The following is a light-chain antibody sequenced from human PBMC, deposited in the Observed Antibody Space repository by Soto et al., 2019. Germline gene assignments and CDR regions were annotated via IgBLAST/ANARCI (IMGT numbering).Light chain of an antibody. CDR2: SDN. CDR3: ATRDERLSGRV. CDR1: SSNVGTNH. J-gene: IGLJ3*02. V-gene: IGLV1-44*01. Sequence: HSVLTQPPSASGTPGQRVTISCSGSSSNVGTNHVNWYQQLPGTAPKLLIYSDNQRPSGVPDRFSGSKSGTSASLAISGLQSEDEADYYCATRDERLSGRVFGGGTKLTVL.